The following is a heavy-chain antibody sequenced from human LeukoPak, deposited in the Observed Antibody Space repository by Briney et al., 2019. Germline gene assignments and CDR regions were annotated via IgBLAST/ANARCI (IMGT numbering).Heavy chain of an antibody. CDR3: ARGITMVRGVSYYYYMDV. J-gene: IGHJ6*03. V-gene: IGHV1-18*01. D-gene: IGHD3-10*01. CDR2: ISAYNGNT. CDR1: GYTFTSYG. Sequence: ASVKVSCKASGYTFTSYGISWVRQAPGQGLEWMGWISAYNGNTNYAQKLQGRVTMTTDTSTSTAYMELRSLRSDDTAVYYCARGITMVRGVSYYYYMDVWGKGTTVTISS.